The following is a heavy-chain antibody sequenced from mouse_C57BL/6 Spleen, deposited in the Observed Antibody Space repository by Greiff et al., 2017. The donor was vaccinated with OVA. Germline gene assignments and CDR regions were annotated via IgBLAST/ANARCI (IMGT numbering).Heavy chain of an antibody. Sequence: EVQVVESGGGLVKPGGSLKLSCAASGFTFSDYGMHWVRQAPEKGLEWVAYISSGSSTIYYADTVKGRFTITRDNAKNTLFLQMTSLRSEDTAMYYCARGDEWSNLSWFAYWGQGTLVTVSA. J-gene: IGHJ3*01. V-gene: IGHV5-17*01. CDR1: GFTFSDYG. CDR3: ARGDEWSNLSWFAY. D-gene: IGHD2-5*01. CDR2: ISSGSSTI.